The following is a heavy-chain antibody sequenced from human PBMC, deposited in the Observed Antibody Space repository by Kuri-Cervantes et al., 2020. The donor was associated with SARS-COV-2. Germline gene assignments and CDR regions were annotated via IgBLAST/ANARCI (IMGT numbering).Heavy chain of an antibody. Sequence: SQTLSLTCDVSGDSMNNGNWWTWVRQTPGKGLEWIGEIYHNGNTNYNPSLKSRVTISVDESKNQFSLKLNSVTAADTAVYHCASLLLWQQFAHWGQGILVTVSS. D-gene: IGHD5-24*01. CDR2: IYHNGNT. J-gene: IGHJ4*02. V-gene: IGHV4-4*02. CDR3: ASLLLWQQFAH. CDR1: GDSMNNGNW.